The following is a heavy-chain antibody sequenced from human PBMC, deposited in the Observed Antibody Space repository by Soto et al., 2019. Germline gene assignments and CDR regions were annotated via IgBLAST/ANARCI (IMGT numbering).Heavy chain of an antibody. D-gene: IGHD2-2*01. J-gene: IGHJ6*03. Sequence: ASVKVSCKASGYTFTSYDINWVRQATGQGLEWMGWMNPNSGNTGYAQKFQGRVTMTRNTSISTAYMELGSLRSEDTAVYYCARRDIVVVPAAMDYYYYYYMDVWGKGTTVTVSS. CDR1: GYTFTSYD. CDR3: ARRDIVVVPAAMDYYYYYYMDV. CDR2: MNPNSGNT. V-gene: IGHV1-8*01.